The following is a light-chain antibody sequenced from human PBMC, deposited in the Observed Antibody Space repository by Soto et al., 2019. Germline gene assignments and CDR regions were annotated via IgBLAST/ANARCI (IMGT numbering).Light chain of an antibody. Sequence: QSALTQPASVSGSPGQSITISCTGTSRDVGAYNYVSWYQQHPGKAPKLMVYDVTNRPSGVSDRFSGSKSGNTASLTISGLQAEDEADYFCSSHSNITPYVFGTGTKLNVL. CDR2: DVT. J-gene: IGLJ1*01. V-gene: IGLV2-14*01. CDR1: SRDVGAYNY. CDR3: SSHSNITPYV.